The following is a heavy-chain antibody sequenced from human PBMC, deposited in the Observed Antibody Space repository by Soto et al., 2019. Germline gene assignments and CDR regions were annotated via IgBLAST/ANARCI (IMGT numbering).Heavy chain of an antibody. J-gene: IGHJ5*02. CDR3: ARRPFWAGLNWCDP. D-gene: IGHD3-3*01. CDR2: ISGTGNTK. V-gene: IGHV3-11*01. CDR1: GFTFRDHY. Sequence: QVQLVESGGGLVKPGGSLRLSCAASGFTFRDHYMFWIRQAPGKGLELVSYISGTGNTKYYTDSVEGRFTISRDNAKNSMYLEMNSLRGEDTAVYYCARRPFWAGLNWCDPWGQGTLVTVSS.